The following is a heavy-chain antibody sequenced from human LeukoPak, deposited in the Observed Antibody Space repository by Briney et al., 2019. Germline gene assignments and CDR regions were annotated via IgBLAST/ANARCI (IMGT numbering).Heavy chain of an antibody. CDR1: GFTFSTYA. Sequence: GGSLRLSCAASGFTFSTYAMSWVRQAPGKGLEWVSTISGTGVNTFYADSVKGRFTISRDNSKNTLYVQMSSLRAEDTAVYYCARQPPSYYFDYWGQGALVTVSS. D-gene: IGHD6-6*01. CDR3: ARQPPSYYFDY. CDR2: ISGTGVNT. J-gene: IGHJ4*02. V-gene: IGHV3-23*01.